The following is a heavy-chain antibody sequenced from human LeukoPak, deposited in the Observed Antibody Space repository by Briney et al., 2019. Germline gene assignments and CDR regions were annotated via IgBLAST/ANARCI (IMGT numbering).Heavy chain of an antibody. Sequence: GGSLRLSCAASGFTFSSYAMHWVRQAPGKGLEWVAVISYDGSNKYYADSVKGRFTISRDNSKNTLYLQMNSLRAEDTAVYYCARDLRPAATGLTNWGQGTLVTVSP. D-gene: IGHD2-2*01. CDR3: ARDLRPAATGLTN. V-gene: IGHV3-30-3*01. J-gene: IGHJ4*02. CDR2: ISYDGSNK. CDR1: GFTFSSYA.